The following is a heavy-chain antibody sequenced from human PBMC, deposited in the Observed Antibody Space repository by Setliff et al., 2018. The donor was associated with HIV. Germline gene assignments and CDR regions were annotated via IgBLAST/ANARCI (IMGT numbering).Heavy chain of an antibody. CDR2: ISSSGIT. J-gene: IGHJ4*02. CDR1: GGSISNDY. D-gene: IGHD2-21*01. Sequence: SETLSLTCTVSGGSISNDYWTWIRQSPGKTLEWIGYISSSGITNYNPSLRSRVTISIETSNTRFSLWLRSATAADTATYFCARLGRAIDDGGSSLRLDFWGQGMLVTVSS. V-gene: IGHV4-4*09. CDR3: ARLGRAIDDGGSSLRLDF.